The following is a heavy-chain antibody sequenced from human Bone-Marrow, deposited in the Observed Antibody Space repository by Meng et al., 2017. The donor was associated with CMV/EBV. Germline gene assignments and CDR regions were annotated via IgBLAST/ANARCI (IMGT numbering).Heavy chain of an antibody. CDR3: ARDPYYDFWSGLTGGMDV. J-gene: IGHJ6*02. D-gene: IGHD3-3*01. CDR2: IISDGSST. Sequence: GGSLRLSCAASGFTFSSYWMHWVRQAPGKGLVWVSRIISDGSSTSYADSVKGRFTISRDNAKNTLYLQMNSLRAEDTAVYYCARDPYYDFWSGLTGGMDVWGQGTTVTVSS. CDR1: GFTFSSYW. V-gene: IGHV3-74*01.